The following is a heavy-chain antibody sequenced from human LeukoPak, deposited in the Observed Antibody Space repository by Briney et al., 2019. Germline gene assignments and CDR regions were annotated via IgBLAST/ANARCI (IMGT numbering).Heavy chain of an antibody. CDR2: ISGSGISP. CDR3: AKANSPYYYDSSGHSTFDY. V-gene: IGHV3-23*01. J-gene: IGHJ4*02. CDR1: GFTFSSYA. D-gene: IGHD3-22*01. Sequence: GGSLRLSCAASGFTFSSYAMNWVRQAPGKGLEWVSGISGSGISPYYADSVKGRFTMSRDNSKNTVDLQMNSLRAEDTAVYYCAKANSPYYYDSSGHSTFDYWGQGTLVTVSS.